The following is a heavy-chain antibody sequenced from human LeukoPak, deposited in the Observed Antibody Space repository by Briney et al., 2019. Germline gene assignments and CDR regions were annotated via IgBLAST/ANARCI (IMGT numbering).Heavy chain of an antibody. D-gene: IGHD4-17*01. CDR1: GFTFDDYA. J-gene: IGHJ4*02. CDR3: AKDIGYGDYAAHFDY. V-gene: IGHV3-9*01. CDR2: ISWNSGRV. Sequence: GGTLRLSCAASGFTFDDYAMHWVRQAPGKGLEWVSGISWNSGRVGYADSVKGRFTISRDNAKNSLYLQMNSLRAEDTALYYCAKDIGYGDYAAHFDYWGQGTLVTVSS.